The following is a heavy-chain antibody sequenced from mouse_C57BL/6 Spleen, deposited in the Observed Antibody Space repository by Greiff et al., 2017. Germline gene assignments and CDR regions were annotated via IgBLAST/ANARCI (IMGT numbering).Heavy chain of an antibody. V-gene: IGHV5-4*01. CDR1: GFTFSSYA. CDR3: SREEGDDYDWFAD. D-gene: IGHD2-4*01. J-gene: IGHJ3*01. Sequence: EVKVVASGGGLVKPGGSLKLSCAASGFTFSSYAMSWVRQTPEKRLEWVATISDCGSYTYYPDNVKGRFTISSDTAKNNLYLQRNQLKSEDTAMDYWSREEGDDYDWFADWGQGTLVTVSA. CDR2: ISDCGSYT.